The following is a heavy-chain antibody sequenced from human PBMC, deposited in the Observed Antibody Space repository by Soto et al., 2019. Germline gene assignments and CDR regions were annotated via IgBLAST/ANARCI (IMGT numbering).Heavy chain of an antibody. CDR3: AKAVGYSYEGALHNWFDP. D-gene: IGHD5-18*01. Sequence: GGSLRLSCAASGFTFSSYAMSWVRQAPGKGLEWVSAISGSGGSTYYADSVKGRFTISRDNSKNTLYLQMNSLRAEDTAVYYCAKAVGYSYEGALHNWFDPWGQGTLVTVSS. V-gene: IGHV3-23*01. J-gene: IGHJ5*02. CDR1: GFTFSSYA. CDR2: ISGSGGST.